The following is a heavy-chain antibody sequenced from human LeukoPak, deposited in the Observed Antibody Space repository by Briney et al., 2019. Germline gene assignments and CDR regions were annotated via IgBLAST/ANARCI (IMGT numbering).Heavy chain of an antibody. J-gene: IGHJ4*02. D-gene: IGHD6-13*01. CDR3: ARGVAAAGTPLTPFDY. Sequence: TGGSLILSCAASGFTFSSYWMHWVRQAPGKGLVWVSRINSDGSSTRYADSVKGRFTISRDNAKNTLYLQMNSLRAEDTAVYYCARGVAAAGTPLTPFDYWGQGTRVTVSS. CDR2: INSDGSST. CDR1: GFTFSSYW. V-gene: IGHV3-74*01.